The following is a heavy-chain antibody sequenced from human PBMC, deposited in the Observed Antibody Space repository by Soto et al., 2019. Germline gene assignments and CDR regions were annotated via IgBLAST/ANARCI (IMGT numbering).Heavy chain of an antibody. D-gene: IGHD6-13*01. CDR3: ARYRREAVAGYTLDN. V-gene: IGHV4-59*01. CDR1: GGSISSNY. J-gene: IGHJ4*02. CDR2: VYNSGST. Sequence: SETLSLTCTVSGGSISSNYWTWIRQPPGKGLEWIGYVYNSGSTNYNPSLKSRVTISEDTSKSQFSLKVNSMTAADTAVHYCARYRREAVAGYTLDNWGQGILVTVSS.